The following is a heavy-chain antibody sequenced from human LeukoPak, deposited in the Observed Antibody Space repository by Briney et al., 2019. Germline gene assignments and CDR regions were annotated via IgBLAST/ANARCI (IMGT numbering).Heavy chain of an antibody. CDR3: ARAGDIAMAYPAYFDY. D-gene: IGHD5-18*01. J-gene: IGHJ4*02. V-gene: IGHV4-38-2*02. CDR1: GYSISSGYY. CDR2: IYHSGST. Sequence: SETLSLTCTVSGYSISSGYYWGWIRQPPGKGLEWIGSIYHSGSTCYNPSLKSRVTISVDTSKNQFSLKLSSVTAADTAVYYCARAGDIAMAYPAYFDYWGQGTPVTVSS.